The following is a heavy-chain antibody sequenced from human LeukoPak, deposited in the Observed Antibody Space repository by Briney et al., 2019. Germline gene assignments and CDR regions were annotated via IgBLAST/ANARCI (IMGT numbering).Heavy chain of an antibody. CDR3: AKEGVAAVARVNYYYMDV. J-gene: IGHJ6*03. CDR1: GFTFDEYA. CDR2: ITWDGGST. D-gene: IGHD6-13*01. Sequence: GGSLRLSCAASGFTFDEYAMHWVRQAPGKGLEWVSLITWDGGSTYYADSVKGRFTISRDNSKNSLYLQMNSLRAEDTALYYCAKEGVAAVARVNYYYMDVWGKGTTVTVSS. V-gene: IGHV3-43D*03.